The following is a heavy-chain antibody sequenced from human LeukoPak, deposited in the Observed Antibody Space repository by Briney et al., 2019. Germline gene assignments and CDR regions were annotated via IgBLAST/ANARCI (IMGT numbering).Heavy chain of an antibody. J-gene: IGHJ4*02. D-gene: IGHD6-13*01. V-gene: IGHV3-23*01. Sequence: GGSLRLSCAASGFTFSSYAMSWVRQAPGKGLEWVSAISGSGGSTYYADSVKGRFTISRDNSKNTLYLQMNSLRAEDTAVYYCAEGPLGIWSAFDYWGQGTLVTVSS. CDR2: ISGSGGST. CDR1: GFTFSSYA. CDR3: AEGPLGIWSAFDY.